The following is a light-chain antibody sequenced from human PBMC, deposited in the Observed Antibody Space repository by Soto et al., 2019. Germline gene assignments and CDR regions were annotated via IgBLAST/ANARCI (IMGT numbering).Light chain of an antibody. Sequence: EIVMTQSPATLSVSPGERATLSCGASQSDSSNLAWYQQKPGQAPRLLIYGASTRATGIPVRFSGSGSGTEFTLTISSLQSEDFAVYYCQQYNNWPLTFGGGTKVEIK. CDR1: QSDSSN. CDR2: GAS. J-gene: IGKJ4*01. V-gene: IGKV3D-15*01. CDR3: QQYNNWPLT.